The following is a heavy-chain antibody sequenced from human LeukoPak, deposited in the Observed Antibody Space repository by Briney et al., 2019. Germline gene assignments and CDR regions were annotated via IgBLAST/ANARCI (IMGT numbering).Heavy chain of an antibody. V-gene: IGHV4-61*01. CDR1: GGSVSSGSYY. J-gene: IGHJ6*02. D-gene: IGHD3-3*01. Sequence: PSETLSLTYTVSGGSVSSGSYYWSWIRQPPGKGLEWIGYIYYSGSTDYNPSLKSRVTISVDTSKNQFSLKLSSVTAADTAVYYCAREALRFLEWYPGYGMDVWGQGTTVTVSS. CDR3: AREALRFLEWYPGYGMDV. CDR2: IYYSGST.